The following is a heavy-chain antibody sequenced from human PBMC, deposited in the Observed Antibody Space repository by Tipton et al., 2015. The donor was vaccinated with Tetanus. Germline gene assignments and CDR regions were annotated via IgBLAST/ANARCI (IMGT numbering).Heavy chain of an antibody. CDR3: ARLGRNSLGAFDV. CDR1: GASMSSSSYY. V-gene: IGHV3-7*03. J-gene: IGHJ3*01. Sequence: QLVQSGAEVKPSETLSLTCNVSGASMSSSSYYWDWIRQPPGKGLEWVANIQNDGGETYHLESVRGRFTISRDNGKNSVYLQMNGLRPEDTAVYYCARLGRNSLGAFDVWGQGTLVSVSS. D-gene: IGHD7-27*01. CDR2: IQNDGGET.